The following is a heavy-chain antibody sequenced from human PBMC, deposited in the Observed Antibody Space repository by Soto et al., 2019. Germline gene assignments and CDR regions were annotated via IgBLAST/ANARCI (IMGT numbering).Heavy chain of an antibody. Sequence: PSETLSLTCTVSGGSVSSGSYYWSWIRQPPGKGLEWIGYIYYSGSTNYNPSLKSRVTISLDTSNNQFSLKLGSVTAADTAVYYCARDNTGDYYFYGMDVWGQGTTVTVAS. CDR2: IYYSGST. CDR1: GGSVSSGSYY. J-gene: IGHJ6*02. CDR3: ARDNTGDYYFYGMDV. D-gene: IGHD3-10*01. V-gene: IGHV4-61*01.